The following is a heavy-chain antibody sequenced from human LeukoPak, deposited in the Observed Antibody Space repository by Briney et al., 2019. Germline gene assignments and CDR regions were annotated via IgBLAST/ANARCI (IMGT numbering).Heavy chain of an antibody. J-gene: IGHJ4*02. CDR2: INHSGST. CDR3: ARDPVPAAMLFDY. Sequence: SETLSLTCAVYGGSFSGYYWSWIRQPPGKGLEWIGEINHSGSTNYNPSLKSRVTISVDTSKNQLSLKLSSVTAADTAVYYCARDPVPAAMLFDYWGQGTLVTVSS. D-gene: IGHD2-2*01. CDR1: GGSFSGYY. V-gene: IGHV4-34*01.